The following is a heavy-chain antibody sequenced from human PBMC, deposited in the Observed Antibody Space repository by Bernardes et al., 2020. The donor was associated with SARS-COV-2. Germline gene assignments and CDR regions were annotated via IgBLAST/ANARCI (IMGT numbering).Heavy chain of an antibody. D-gene: IGHD5-12*01. CDR2: IDPSDSDT. Sequence: GESLKISCKGSGYSFTTYWINWVRQMPGKGLEWMGRIDPSDSDTNYSPSFQGHVTISADKSISTAYLQWSSLKASDTAMYYCASYVDSDYWGQGTLVTVSS. CDR3: ASYVDSDY. J-gene: IGHJ4*02. CDR1: GYSFTTYW. V-gene: IGHV5-10-1*01.